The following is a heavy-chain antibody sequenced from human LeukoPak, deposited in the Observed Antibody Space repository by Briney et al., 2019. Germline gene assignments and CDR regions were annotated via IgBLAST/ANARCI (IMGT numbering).Heavy chain of an antibody. CDR1: GFTFSSYW. J-gene: IGHJ6*03. Sequence: GGSLRLSCAASGFTFSSYWMSWVRQAPGKGLEWVSYISSSSSTIYYADSVKGRFTISRDNAKNSLYLQMNSLRAEDTAVYYCARGYSSSWTRFYYYYYMDVWGKGTTVTVSS. CDR3: ARGYSSSWTRFYYYYYMDV. D-gene: IGHD6-13*01. V-gene: IGHV3-48*01. CDR2: ISSSSSTI.